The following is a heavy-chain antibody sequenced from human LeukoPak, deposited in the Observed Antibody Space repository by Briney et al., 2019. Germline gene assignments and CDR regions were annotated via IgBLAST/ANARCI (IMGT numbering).Heavy chain of an antibody. CDR2: VHLDGRT. CDR1: GGSVSSTLW. Sequence: SETLSLPCGVSGGSVSSTLWWTWIRQPPGKGLEWIGEVHLDGRTNFNPSLKSRLTMSVDLSENHVSLKLTSVTAADTAVYYCAREGGFYRPLDYSGQGTLVTVSS. J-gene: IGHJ4*02. D-gene: IGHD6-25*01. CDR3: AREGGFYRPLDY. V-gene: IGHV4-4*02.